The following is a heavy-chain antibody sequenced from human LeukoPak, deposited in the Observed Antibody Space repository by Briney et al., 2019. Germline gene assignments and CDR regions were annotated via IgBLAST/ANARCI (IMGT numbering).Heavy chain of an antibody. D-gene: IGHD4-17*01. CDR2: INPNSGGT. CDR1: GYTFTGYY. J-gene: IGHJ4*02. V-gene: IGHV1-2*02. Sequence: GASVKVSCKASGYTFTGYYMHWVRQAPGQGLEWMGWINPNSGGTKYAQKFQGRVTMTRDTSISTAYMELSSLTSDDTAVYYCARDIAVTNFDYWGQGTLVTVSS. CDR3: ARDIAVTNFDY.